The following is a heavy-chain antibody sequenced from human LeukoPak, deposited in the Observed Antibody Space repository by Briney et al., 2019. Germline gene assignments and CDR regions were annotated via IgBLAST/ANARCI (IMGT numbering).Heavy chain of an antibody. J-gene: IGHJ4*02. D-gene: IGHD3-10*01. CDR3: AKDGGELLWFGELLLNYFDY. V-gene: IGHV3-48*01. CDR2: ISGSSGTI. CDR1: GFTFRSHS. Sequence: GGSLRLSCAASGFTFRSHSMIWVRQAPGKGLEWISYISGSSGTIYYADSVKGRFTISRDNSKNTLYLQMNSLRAEDTAVYYCAKDGGELLWFGELLLNYFDYWGQGTLVTVSS.